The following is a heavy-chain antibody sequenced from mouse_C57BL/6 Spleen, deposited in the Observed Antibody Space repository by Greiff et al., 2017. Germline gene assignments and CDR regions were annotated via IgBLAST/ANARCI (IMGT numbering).Heavy chain of an antibody. CDR2: LDPETGGT. V-gene: IGHV1-15*01. CDR1: GYTFTDYE. J-gene: IGHJ2*01. Sequence: VQLVESGAELVRPGASVTLSCKASGYTFTDYEMHWVKQTPVHGLEWIGALDPETGGTAYNQKFKGKAILTADKSSSTAYMELRSLTSEDSAVYYWTRPGGDYWGQGTTLTVSS. CDR3: TRPGGDY.